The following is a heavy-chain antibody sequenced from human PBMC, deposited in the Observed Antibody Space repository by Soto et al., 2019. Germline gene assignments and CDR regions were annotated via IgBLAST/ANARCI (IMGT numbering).Heavy chain of an antibody. CDR1: GFTFSNYW. V-gene: IGHV3-74*01. CDR3: VRQYYDSSGYSSHDALDI. J-gene: IGHJ3*02. D-gene: IGHD3-22*01. CDR2: INSDGSGT. Sequence: EVQLVESGGGLVQPGGSLRLSCAAAGFTFSNYWIHWVRQAPGKGLVWVSRINSDGSGTIYADSVKGRFTISRDNAKNTLYLHMNSLRAEDTAVYFCVRQYYDSSGYSSHDALDIWRQGTMVTVSS.